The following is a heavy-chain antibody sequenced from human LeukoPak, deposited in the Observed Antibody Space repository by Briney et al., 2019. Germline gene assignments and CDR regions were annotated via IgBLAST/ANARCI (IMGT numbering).Heavy chain of an antibody. D-gene: IGHD6-19*01. CDR3: AILSAQSSGTYG. V-gene: IGHV5-51*01. CDR1: GSIFTGYW. J-gene: IGHJ4*02. Sequence: HGESLKISCKGSGSIFTGYWIGWVRPLPGKGLEWMGIIYPGDSDTRYSPSFQGQVTISADKSISTAYLQWNSLKASDTAMYYCAILSAQSSGTYGWGQGTLVTVSS. CDR2: IYPGDSDT.